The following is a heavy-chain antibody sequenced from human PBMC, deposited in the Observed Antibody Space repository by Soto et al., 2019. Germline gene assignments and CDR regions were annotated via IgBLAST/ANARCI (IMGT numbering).Heavy chain of an antibody. CDR1: GYTFTSYD. J-gene: IGHJ3*02. V-gene: IGHV1-8*01. D-gene: IGHD2-2*01. CDR2: MNPNSGNT. CDR3: ARGNGRPVVAAAMRVISPFDI. Sequence: QVQLVQSGAEVKKPGASVKVSCRASGYTFTSYDINWVRQATGQGLEWMGWMNPNSGNTGYAQKFQGRVTMTRNTSISTAYMELSSLSSEDTAVYYCARGNGRPVVAAAMRVISPFDIWGQGTMVTVSS.